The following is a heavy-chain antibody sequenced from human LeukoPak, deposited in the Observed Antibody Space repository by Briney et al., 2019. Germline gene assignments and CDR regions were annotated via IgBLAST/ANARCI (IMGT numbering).Heavy chain of an antibody. CDR3: ARGAANAEFGELPYY. Sequence: PSETLSLTCTVSGGSISSGDYYWSWLRQPPGKGLEWIGYIYYSGSTYYNPSLKSRVTISVDTSKNQFSLKLSSVTAADTAVYYCARGAANAEFGELPYYWGQGTLVTVSS. D-gene: IGHD3-10*01. V-gene: IGHV4-30-4*01. CDR1: GGSISSGDYY. CDR2: IYYSGST. J-gene: IGHJ4*02.